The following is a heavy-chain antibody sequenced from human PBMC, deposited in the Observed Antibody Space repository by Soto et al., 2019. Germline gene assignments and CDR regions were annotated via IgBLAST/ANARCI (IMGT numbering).Heavy chain of an antibody. Sequence: PGGSLRLSCAASGFTFSNAWMNWVRQAPGKGLEWVGRIKSKTDGGTTDYAAPVKGRFTISRDDSKNTLYLQMNSLKTEDTAVYYCTTTSTQYCSSTSCYPEDAFDIWGQGTMVTVSS. CDR3: TTTSTQYCSSTSCYPEDAFDI. D-gene: IGHD2-2*01. CDR2: IKSKTDGGTT. CDR1: GFTFSNAW. J-gene: IGHJ3*02. V-gene: IGHV3-15*07.